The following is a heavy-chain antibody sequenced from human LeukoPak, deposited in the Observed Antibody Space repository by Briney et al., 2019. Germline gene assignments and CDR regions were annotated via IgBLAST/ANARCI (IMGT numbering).Heavy chain of an antibody. J-gene: IGHJ4*02. Sequence: GGSLRLSCAASGFTFSSYGMHWVRQAPGKGLEWVAFISYDGGKRYFADSVKGRFSISRDNSASALFLDMDSLRTEDTAVYFCAKGLRWFGNFYFNFFDHWGQGILVTVSS. CDR1: GFTFSSYG. D-gene: IGHD3-10*01. CDR3: AKGLRWFGNFYFNFFDH. CDR2: ISYDGGKR. V-gene: IGHV3-30*18.